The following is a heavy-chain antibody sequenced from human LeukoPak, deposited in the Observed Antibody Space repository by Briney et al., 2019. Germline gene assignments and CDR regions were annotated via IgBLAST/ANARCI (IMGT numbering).Heavy chain of an antibody. CDR3: ASRFWSGAY. CDR1: GFTFSRHW. V-gene: IGHV3-7*01. D-gene: IGHD3-3*01. CDR2: IKQDGSEK. Sequence: GGSLRLSCAASGFTFSRHWMSWVRQAPGKGLEWVANIKQDGSEKYYVDSVKGRFTISRDNAKNSLHLQMNSLRAEDTAVYYCASRFWSGAYWGQGTLVTVSS. J-gene: IGHJ4*02.